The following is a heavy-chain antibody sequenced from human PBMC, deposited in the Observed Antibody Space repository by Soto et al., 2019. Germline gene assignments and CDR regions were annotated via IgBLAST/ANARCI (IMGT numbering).Heavy chain of an antibody. D-gene: IGHD2-2*01. CDR1: GFTFSSYG. J-gene: IGHJ6*02. Sequence: VQLVESGGGVVQPGRSLRLSCAASGFTFSSYGMYWVRQAPGKGLEWVAVIWYDGSNKYYADSVKGRFTISRDNSKNTLYLQMNSLRAEDTAVYYCAREGQGYCSSTSCYHDYYYGMDVWGQGTTVTVSS. CDR3: AREGQGYCSSTSCYHDYYYGMDV. V-gene: IGHV3-33*01. CDR2: IWYDGSNK.